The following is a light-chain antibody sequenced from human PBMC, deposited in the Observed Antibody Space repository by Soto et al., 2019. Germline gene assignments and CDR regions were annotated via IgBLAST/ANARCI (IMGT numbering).Light chain of an antibody. Sequence: QAVVTQPPSVSGAPGQRVTISCTGSSSSIGAGYHVHWYQQLPGAAPKLLISVNNNRPSGVPDRFSGSRSGTSASLAIAGLQAEDEADYYCQSYDDSLSTYVFGTGTQLTVL. J-gene: IGLJ1*01. V-gene: IGLV1-40*01. CDR2: VNN. CDR1: SSSIGAGYH. CDR3: QSYDDSLSTYV.